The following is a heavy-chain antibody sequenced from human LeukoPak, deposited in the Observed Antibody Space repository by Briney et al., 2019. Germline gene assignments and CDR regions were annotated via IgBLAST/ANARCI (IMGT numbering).Heavy chain of an antibody. Sequence: PGGSLRLSCAASGFTFSSYGMHWVRQAPGKGLEWVAVIWYDGSNKYYADSVKGRFTISGDNSKNTLYLQMNSLRAEDTAVYYCAREYREVVVIFAFDIWGQGTMVTVSS. CDR2: IWYDGSNK. J-gene: IGHJ3*02. CDR3: AREYREVVVIFAFDI. V-gene: IGHV3-33*01. D-gene: IGHD3-22*01. CDR1: GFTFSSYG.